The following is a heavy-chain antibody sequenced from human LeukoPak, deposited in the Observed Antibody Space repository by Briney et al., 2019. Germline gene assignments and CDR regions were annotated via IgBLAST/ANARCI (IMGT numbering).Heavy chain of an antibody. D-gene: IGHD2-15*01. Sequence: GGSLRLSCAASGFTFSSYSMNWVRQAPGKGLEWVSSISSSSSYIYYADSVKGRFTISRDNAKNSLYLQMNSLRAEDTAVYYCARDGEYCSGGSCFNWFDPWGQGTLVTVSS. J-gene: IGHJ5*02. CDR3: ARDGEYCSGGSCFNWFDP. V-gene: IGHV3-21*01. CDR2: ISSSSSYI. CDR1: GFTFSSYS.